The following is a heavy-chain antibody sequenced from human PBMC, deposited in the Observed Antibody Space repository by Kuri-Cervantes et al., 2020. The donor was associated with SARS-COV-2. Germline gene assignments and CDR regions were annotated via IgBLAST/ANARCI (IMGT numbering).Heavy chain of an antibody. D-gene: IGHD2-21*01. CDR2: IRPSGGSK. CDR1: GFPFNDYY. Sequence: GESLKISCAASGFPFNDYYFTWIRQAPGKGLEWVSSIRPSGGSKFYADSVKGRFTISRDDAKSSVYLQMNSLRGDDTAVYYCARVAGEGPIHYYYMDVWGKGTTVTVSS. J-gene: IGHJ6*03. CDR3: ARVAGEGPIHYYYMDV. V-gene: IGHV3-11*04.